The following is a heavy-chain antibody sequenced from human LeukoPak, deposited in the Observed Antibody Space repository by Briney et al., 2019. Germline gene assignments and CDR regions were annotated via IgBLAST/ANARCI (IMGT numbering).Heavy chain of an antibody. CDR3: AKARIHNTYYYDRSDY. D-gene: IGHD3-22*01. Sequence: GGSLRLSCAASGFTFSSYAMSWVRQAPGKGLEWVSAISGSGGSTYYADSVKGRFTISRDNSKNTLYLQMNSLRAEDTAVYYCAKARIHNTYYYDRSDYWGQGTLVTVSS. V-gene: IGHV3-23*01. CDR1: GFTFSSYA. CDR2: ISGSGGST. J-gene: IGHJ4*02.